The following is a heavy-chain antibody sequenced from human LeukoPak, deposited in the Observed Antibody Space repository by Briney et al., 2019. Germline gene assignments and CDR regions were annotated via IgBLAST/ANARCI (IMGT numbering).Heavy chain of an antibody. CDR2: IYYSGST. Sequence: PSETLSLTCTVSGGSMRSCYWGWIRQPPGKGLEWIGYIYYSGSTIYNPSLKSRVTISVDTSKNQFSLKMNSVTAADTAVYYCARMGNPSTVTADYWGQGTLVTVSS. CDR3: ARMGNPSTVTADY. J-gene: IGHJ4*02. CDR1: GGSMRSCY. D-gene: IGHD4-17*01. V-gene: IGHV4-59*08.